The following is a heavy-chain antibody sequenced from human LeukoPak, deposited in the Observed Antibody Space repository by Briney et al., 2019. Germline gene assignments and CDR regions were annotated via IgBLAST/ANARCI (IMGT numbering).Heavy chain of an antibody. CDR1: GGSFSGYY. CDR3: ARGAVRGAPYNWFDP. J-gene: IGHJ5*02. D-gene: IGHD3-10*01. Sequence: SETLSLTCAVYGGSFSGYYWSWIRQPPGKGLEWIGEINHSGSTNYNPSLKSRVTISVDTSKNQFSLKLGSVTAADTAVYYCARGAVRGAPYNWFDPWGQGTLVTVSS. V-gene: IGHV4-34*01. CDR2: INHSGST.